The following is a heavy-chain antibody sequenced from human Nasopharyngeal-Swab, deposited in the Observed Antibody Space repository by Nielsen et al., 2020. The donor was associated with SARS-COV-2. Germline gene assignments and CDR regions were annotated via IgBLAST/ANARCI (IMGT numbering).Heavy chain of an antibody. CDR3: ARVKARLLRGYFHY. J-gene: IGHJ4*02. Sequence: SLRLSCAASGFTFSSYEMNWVRQAPGQGLERVSSVCSSGSTIYYADSVQGRLTISRDNAKNSLYLQITSLGAADTAVYYCARVKARLLRGYFHYWGQGTLVTVSS. D-gene: IGHD3-10*01. CDR1: GFTFSSYE. V-gene: IGHV3-48*03. CDR2: VCSSGSTI.